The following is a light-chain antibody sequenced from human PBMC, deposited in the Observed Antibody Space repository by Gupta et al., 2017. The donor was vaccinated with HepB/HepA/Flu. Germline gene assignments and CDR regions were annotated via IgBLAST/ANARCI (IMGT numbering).Light chain of an antibody. Sequence: SALTQPASVSGSPGQSITISCTGASSDIGGDRLVSWFQQHPGKAPTLIIYEFTKRPSGVSSRFSGSKSANAASLTISGLQAEDEADYYCPSYTSTNTLFGGGTKVTVL. CDR3: PSYTSTNTL. CDR1: SSDIGGDRL. CDR2: EFT. J-gene: IGLJ2*01. V-gene: IGLV2-23*02.